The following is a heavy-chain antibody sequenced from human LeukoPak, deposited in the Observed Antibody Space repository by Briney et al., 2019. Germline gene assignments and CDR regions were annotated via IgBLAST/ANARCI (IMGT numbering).Heavy chain of an antibody. CDR2: INHSGST. D-gene: IGHD2-2*01. Sequence: SETLSLTCAVYGGSFSGYYWSWIRLPPGKGLEWIGEINHSGSTNYNPSLKSRVTISVDTSKNQFSLKLSSVTAADTAVYYCARRPLGYCSSTSCPTPYYFDYWGQGTLVTVSS. CDR1: GGSFSGYY. CDR3: ARRPLGYCSSTSCPTPYYFDY. J-gene: IGHJ4*02. V-gene: IGHV4-34*01.